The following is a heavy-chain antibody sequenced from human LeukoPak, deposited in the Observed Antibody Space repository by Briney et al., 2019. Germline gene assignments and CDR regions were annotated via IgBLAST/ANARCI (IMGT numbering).Heavy chain of an antibody. Sequence: SQTLSLTCAISGDSVSSNSAAWNWIRQSPSRGLEWLGRTYYRSKWYNDYAVSVKSRITINPDTSKNQFSLQPNSVTPEDTAVYYCARWVVLMVYAPTDAFDIWGQGTMVTVSS. V-gene: IGHV6-1*01. D-gene: IGHD2-8*01. CDR3: ARWVVLMVYAPTDAFDI. CDR2: TYYRSKWYN. J-gene: IGHJ3*02. CDR1: GDSVSSNSAA.